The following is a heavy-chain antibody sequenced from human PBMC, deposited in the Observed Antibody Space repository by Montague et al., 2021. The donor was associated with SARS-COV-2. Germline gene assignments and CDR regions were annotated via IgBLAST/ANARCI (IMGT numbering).Heavy chain of an antibody. J-gene: IGHJ5*01. D-gene: IGHD3-3*01. CDR1: GFSLSTIGVG. Sequence: PALVKPTQTLTLTCTFSGFSLSTIGVGVGWIRQPPGKALEWLALIYWDDDKRYSPFLRSRLTITKDTSKNQVVLTMTNMDPVDTATYFCAHSSGVEWLPHCCFDSWGQGTLVTVSS. V-gene: IGHV2-5*02. CDR3: AHSSGVEWLPHCCFDS. CDR2: IYWDDDK.